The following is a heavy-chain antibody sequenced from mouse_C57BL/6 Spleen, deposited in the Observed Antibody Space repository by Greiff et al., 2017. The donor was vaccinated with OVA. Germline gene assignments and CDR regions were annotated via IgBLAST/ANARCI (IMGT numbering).Heavy chain of an antibody. CDR2: INPNHGGT. D-gene: IGHD1-1*01. Sequence: VQLQQSGPELVKPGASVKIPCKASGYTFTDYNMDWVKQSHGKSLEWIGDINPNHGGTIYNQKFKGKATLTVDKSSSTAYMELRSLTSEATAVYYCARSVVRYFDVWGTGTTVTVSS. J-gene: IGHJ1*03. CDR1: GYTFTDYN. CDR3: ARSVVRYFDV. V-gene: IGHV1-18*01.